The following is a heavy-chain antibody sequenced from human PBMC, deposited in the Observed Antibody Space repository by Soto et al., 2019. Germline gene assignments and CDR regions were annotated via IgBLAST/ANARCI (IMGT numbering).Heavy chain of an antibody. V-gene: IGHV4-39*01. D-gene: IGHD1-1*01. CDR1: GGSIISRDDY. Sequence: QLQLQESGPGLVKPSETLSLSCTVSGGSIISRDDYWGWIRQPPGKGLEWIGNIYYSGNNYYSPSLRSRVTISVDTSKNQFSLKLTSVTAADTAVYYCARIHTLALWFDPWGQGTLVVVSS. J-gene: IGHJ5*02. CDR3: ARIHTLALWFDP. CDR2: IYYSGNN.